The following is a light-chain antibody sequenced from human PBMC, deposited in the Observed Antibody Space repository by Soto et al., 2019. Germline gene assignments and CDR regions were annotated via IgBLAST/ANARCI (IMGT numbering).Light chain of an antibody. Sequence: EIVLTQSPGTLSLSPGEIATLSCRASQSVSSNYLAWYQQKPGQAPRLLIYGASSRATGIPDRFSGSGSGTDFTLTISRLEPEDFAVYYCQQYGRSPWTFGQGTKIEI. CDR3: QQYGRSPWT. CDR2: GAS. CDR1: QSVSSNY. V-gene: IGKV3-20*01. J-gene: IGKJ1*01.